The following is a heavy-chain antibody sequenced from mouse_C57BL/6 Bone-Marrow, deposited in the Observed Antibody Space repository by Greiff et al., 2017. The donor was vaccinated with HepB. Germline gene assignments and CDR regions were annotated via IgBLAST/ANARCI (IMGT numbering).Heavy chain of an antibody. V-gene: IGHV1-59*01. CDR1: GYTFTSYW. J-gene: IGHJ2*01. CDR3: ATITTVVAPTFYFDY. Sequence: QVQLQQPGAELVRPGTSVKLSCKASGYTFTSYWMHWVKQRPGQGLEWIGVIDPSDSYTTYNQKFKGKATLTVDTSSSTAYMQLSSLTSEDSAVYYCATITTVVAPTFYFDYWGQGTTLTVSS. D-gene: IGHD1-1*01. CDR2: IDPSDSYT.